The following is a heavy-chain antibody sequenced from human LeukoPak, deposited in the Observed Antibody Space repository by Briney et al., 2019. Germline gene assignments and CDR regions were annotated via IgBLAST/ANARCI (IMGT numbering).Heavy chain of an antibody. CDR3: ARLEYYYVSGNYYKLFDY. V-gene: IGHV3-48*02. CDR2: ISSSGSTI. Sequence: QPGGSLRLSCAASGFTFSSYNMNWVRQAPGKGLEWASDISSSGSTIYFADPVKGRFTISRDNAKNSLYLQMNSLRDEDTAVYYCARLEYYYVSGNYYKLFDYWGQGTLVTVCS. D-gene: IGHD3-10*01. J-gene: IGHJ4*02. CDR1: GFTFSSYN.